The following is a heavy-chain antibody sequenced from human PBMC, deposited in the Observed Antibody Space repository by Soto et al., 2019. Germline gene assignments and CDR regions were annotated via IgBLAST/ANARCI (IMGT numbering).Heavy chain of an antibody. V-gene: IGHV1-69*12. D-gene: IGHD3-16*01. Sequence: QVQLVQSGAEVKKPGSSVKVSCKASGGTFSSYAIDWVRQAPGQGLEWMGGIIPIFGTADYAQKFQGRVTITGDESTSTASMELSSLRSEDTAVYYCARGQTGGGWGYYFDYWGQGTLVTVSS. CDR1: GGTFSSYA. CDR3: ARGQTGGGWGYYFDY. J-gene: IGHJ4*02. CDR2: IIPIFGTA.